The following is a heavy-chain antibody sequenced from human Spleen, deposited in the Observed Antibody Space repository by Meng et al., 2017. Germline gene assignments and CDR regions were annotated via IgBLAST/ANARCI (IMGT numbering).Heavy chain of an antibody. J-gene: IGHJ4*02. CDR1: GFTFGNYW. CDR2: INSDGSST. V-gene: IGHV3-74*01. D-gene: IGHD3-22*01. Sequence: GESLKISCVASGFTFGNYWMHWVRQAPGKGLVWVSRINSDGSSTTYADSVKGRLTMSRDNAKNTLYLQMNSLGAEDTAVYYCARFNYHSSGYYYDDYWGQGTLVTVSS. CDR3: ARFNYHSSGYYYDDY.